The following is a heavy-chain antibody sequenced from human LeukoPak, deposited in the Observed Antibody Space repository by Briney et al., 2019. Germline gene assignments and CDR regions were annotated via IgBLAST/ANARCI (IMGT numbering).Heavy chain of an antibody. CDR3: ASAAGVY. J-gene: IGHJ4*02. V-gene: IGHV3-9*01. CDR1: GFTFSSYD. Sequence: GGSLRLSCAASGFTFSSYDIHWVRQAPGKGLEWVSGISWNSGSIGYADSVKGRFTISRDNAKNSLYLQMNSLRAEDTAVYYCASAAGVYWGQGTLVTVSS. D-gene: IGHD6-13*01. CDR2: ISWNSGSI.